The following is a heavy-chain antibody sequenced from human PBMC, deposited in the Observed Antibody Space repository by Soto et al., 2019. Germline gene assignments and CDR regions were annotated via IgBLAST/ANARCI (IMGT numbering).Heavy chain of an antibody. CDR1: GFTVSSNY. V-gene: IGHV3-53*02. J-gene: IGHJ6*02. Sequence: EVQLVETGGGLIQPGGSLRLSCAASGFTVSSNYMSWVRQAPGKGLEWVSVIYSGGSTYYADSVRGRFTISRDNSKNTLYLQMKSLRAEDTAVYYSARDPPETRHGMDVWGQGTTVTVSS. CDR3: ARDPPETRHGMDV. CDR2: IYSGGST.